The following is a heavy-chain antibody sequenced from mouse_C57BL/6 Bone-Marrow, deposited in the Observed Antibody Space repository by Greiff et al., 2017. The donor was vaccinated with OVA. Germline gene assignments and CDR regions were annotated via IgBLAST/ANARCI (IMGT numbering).Heavy chain of an antibody. V-gene: IGHV1-61*01. CDR1: GYTFTSYW. Sequence: QVQLQQPGAELVRPGSSVKLSCKASGYTFTSYWMDWVKQRPGQGLEWIGNIYPSDSETHYNQKFKDKATLTVDKSSSTAYMQLSSLTSEDSAVYYCARLGGGTNDDWGQGTTLTVSS. CDR2: IYPSDSET. CDR3: ARLGGGTNDD. J-gene: IGHJ2*01. D-gene: IGHD4-1*01.